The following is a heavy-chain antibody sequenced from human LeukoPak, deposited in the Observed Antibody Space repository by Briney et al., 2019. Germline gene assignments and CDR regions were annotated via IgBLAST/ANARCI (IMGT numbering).Heavy chain of an antibody. D-gene: IGHD6-13*01. V-gene: IGHV3-7*01. J-gene: IGHJ4*02. Sequence: GGSLRLSCAASGFTFSNFWMSWVRQAPVKGLEWVANLKQDGSDKYYVDSVKGRFTISRDNAKNSLYLQMNSLTVDDSAVYYCARGGQKLDYFDYWGQGTLVTVSS. CDR3: ARGGQKLDYFDY. CDR2: LKQDGSDK. CDR1: GFTFSNFW.